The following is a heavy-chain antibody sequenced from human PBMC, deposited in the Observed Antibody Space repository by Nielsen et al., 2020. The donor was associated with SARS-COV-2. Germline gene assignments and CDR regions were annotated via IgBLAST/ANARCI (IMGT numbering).Heavy chain of an antibody. CDR2: IYPGDSDT. CDR1: GYSFTSYW. J-gene: IGHJ6*03. D-gene: IGHD6-13*01. V-gene: IGHV5-51*01. CDR3: ARLGRIAAAGFYYYMDV. Sequence: GGSLRLSCKGSGYSFTSYWIGWVRQMPGKGLEWMGIIYPGDSDTRYSPSFQGQVTISADKSISTAYLQWSSLKASDTAMYYCARLGRIAAAGFYYYMDVWGKGTTVTVSS.